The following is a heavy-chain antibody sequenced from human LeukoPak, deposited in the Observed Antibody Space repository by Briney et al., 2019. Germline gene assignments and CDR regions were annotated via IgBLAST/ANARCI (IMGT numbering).Heavy chain of an antibody. J-gene: IGHJ4*02. D-gene: IGHD6-19*01. Sequence: GGSLRLSCAASGFTFRSYAMDWVRQAPGKGLEWVSAISGGGGSTYYADSVKGRFTISRDNSKNTLYLQMNSLRAEDTAVYYCAKRRHGVVAGRYYFDYWGQGTLVTVSS. V-gene: IGHV3-23*01. CDR3: AKRRHGVVAGRYYFDY. CDR2: ISGGGGST. CDR1: GFTFRSYA.